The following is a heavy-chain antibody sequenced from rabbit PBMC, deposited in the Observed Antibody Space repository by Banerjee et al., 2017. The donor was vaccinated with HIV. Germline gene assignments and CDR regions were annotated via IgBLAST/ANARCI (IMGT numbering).Heavy chain of an antibody. J-gene: IGHJ4*01. V-gene: IGHV1S40*01. Sequence: QSLEESGGDLVKPGASLTLTCTASGFSFSSSYWICWVRQAPGKGLEWIACIGAGGSGSTYYASWVNGRFTISKTSSTTVTLQMTSLTAADTATYFCARDPAGYAGYGYGPTYFNLWGPGTLVTVS. CDR1: GFSFSSSYW. D-gene: IGHD6-1*01. CDR2: IGAGGSGST. CDR3: ARDPAGYAGYGYGPTYFNL.